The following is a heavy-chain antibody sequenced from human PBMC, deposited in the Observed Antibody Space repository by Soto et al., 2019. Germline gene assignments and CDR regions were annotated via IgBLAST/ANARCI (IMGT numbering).Heavy chain of an antibody. J-gene: IGHJ6*02. Sequence: QVQLQESGPGLVKPSETLSLTCSVSGASVGSGSYYWTWIRQPPGKGLEWIGYIYYNGRTNHSPSLKSRVTISTDTSTNQFSLKLTSVTAADTAVYYCVRGGVLAQPARGDYYGMDVWGQGTTVTVSS. CDR2: IYYNGRT. D-gene: IGHD2-15*01. CDR3: VRGGVLAQPARGDYYGMDV. CDR1: GASVGSGSYY. V-gene: IGHV4-61*01.